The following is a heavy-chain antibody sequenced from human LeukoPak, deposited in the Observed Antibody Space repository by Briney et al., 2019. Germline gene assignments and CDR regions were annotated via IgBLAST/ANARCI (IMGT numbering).Heavy chain of an antibody. CDR3: ARDLKRFLEWLLPDYYYYYMDV. Sequence: ASVKVSCKASGYTFTSYGISWVRQAPGQGLEWMGWISAYNGNTNYAQKLQGRVTMTTDTSTSTAYMELRSLRSDDKAVYYCARDLKRFLEWLLPDYYYYYMDVWGKGTTVTVSS. J-gene: IGHJ6*03. CDR1: GYTFTSYG. D-gene: IGHD3-3*01. V-gene: IGHV1-18*01. CDR2: ISAYNGNT.